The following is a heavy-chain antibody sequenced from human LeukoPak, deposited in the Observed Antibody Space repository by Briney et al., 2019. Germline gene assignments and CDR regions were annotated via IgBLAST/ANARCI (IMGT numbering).Heavy chain of an antibody. CDR1: GFTFSDYY. J-gene: IGHJ5*02. D-gene: IGHD4-23*01. CDR3: ARGQGCGNCRNWFDP. V-gene: IGHV3-11*01. CDR2: ISSSGTTI. Sequence: GGSLRLSCAASGFTFSDYYMSWIRQAPGKGLEWVSYISSSGTTIYYADSMKGRLTISRDNAKNSLYLQMNSLRAEDTAVYYCARGQGCGNCRNWFDPWGQGTLVTVSS.